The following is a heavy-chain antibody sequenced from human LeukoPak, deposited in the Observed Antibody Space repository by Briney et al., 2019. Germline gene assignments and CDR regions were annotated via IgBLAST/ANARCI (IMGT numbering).Heavy chain of an antibody. V-gene: IGHV1-18*04. CDR2: ISAYNGNT. Sequence: ASVKVSCKASGYTFTSYYMHWVRQAPGQGLEWMGWISAYNGNTNYAQKLQGRVTMTTDTSTSTAYMELRSLRSDDTAVYYCARDLPVYAFDIWGQGTMVTVSS. CDR3: ARDLPVYAFDI. J-gene: IGHJ3*02. CDR1: GYTFTSYY. D-gene: IGHD1-14*01.